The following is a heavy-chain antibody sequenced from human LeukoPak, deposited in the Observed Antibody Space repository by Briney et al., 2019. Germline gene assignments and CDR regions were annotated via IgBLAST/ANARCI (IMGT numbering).Heavy chain of an antibody. CDR2: IDPSDSDT. J-gene: IGHJ4*02. CDR1: GYSFTSYW. CDR3: ARQTAMGRSGDY. V-gene: IGHV5-51*01. D-gene: IGHD5-18*01. Sequence: GESLKISCKASGYSFTSYWIGWVRQMPENGLEWMGIIDPSDSDTRYTPSFQGQVTISADKSLTTAYLQWNSLKASDTAMYYCARQTAMGRSGDYWGQGTLVTVSS.